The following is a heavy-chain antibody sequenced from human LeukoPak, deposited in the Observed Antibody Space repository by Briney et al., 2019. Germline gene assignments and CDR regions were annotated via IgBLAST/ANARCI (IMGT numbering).Heavy chain of an antibody. V-gene: IGHV4-59*11. CDR2: IFGSGNT. CDR3: ASRPAGSTWYGVFDY. CDR1: GASFKSHY. J-gene: IGHJ4*02. Sequence: KPSETLSLTCTGSGASFKSHYWSWIRQPPGKTLEWIGYIFGSGNTDYNPSLKSRVTMSLDTSRNQFSLKMNSVTAADTALYYCASRPAGSTWYGVFDYWSQGTLVTVSS. D-gene: IGHD6-13*01.